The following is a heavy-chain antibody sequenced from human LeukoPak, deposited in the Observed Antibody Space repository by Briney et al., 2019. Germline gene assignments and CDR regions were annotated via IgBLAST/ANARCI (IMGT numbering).Heavy chain of an antibody. J-gene: IGHJ6*03. CDR1: RFTFSSYS. CDR2: ISRSSSTI. V-gene: IGHV3-48*01. Sequence: GGSLRLSCAASRFTFSSYSMNWVRQAPGKGLEWVSYISRSSSTIYYADSVKGRFTISRDNAKNSLFLQMNTLRAEDTAVYYCASSLWFGDGYYYMDVWGKGTTVTISS. CDR3: ASSLWFGDGYYYMDV. D-gene: IGHD3-10*01.